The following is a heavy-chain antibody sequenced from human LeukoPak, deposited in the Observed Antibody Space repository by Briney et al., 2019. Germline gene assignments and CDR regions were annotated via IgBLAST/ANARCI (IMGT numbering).Heavy chain of an antibody. V-gene: IGHV4-59*01. J-gene: IGHJ4*02. Sequence: PSETLSLTCTVSGGSISSYYWSWIRQPPGKGLEWIGYIYYSGSTNYNPSLKSRVTISVDTSKNQFSLKLSSVTAADTAVYYCARGLSGLLWFGESSYYFDYWGQGTLVTVSS. CDR3: ARGLSGLLWFGESSYYFDY. CDR1: GGSISSYY. D-gene: IGHD3-10*01. CDR2: IYYSGST.